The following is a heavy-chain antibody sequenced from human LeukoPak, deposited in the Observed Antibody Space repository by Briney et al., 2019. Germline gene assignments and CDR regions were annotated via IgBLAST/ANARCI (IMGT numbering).Heavy chain of an antibody. CDR2: INHSGST. CDR1: GGSFSGYY. D-gene: IGHD2-15*01. V-gene: IGHV4-34*01. CDR3: ARVLRYCSGGNCYSGGLGYMDV. J-gene: IGHJ6*03. Sequence: SETLSLTCAVYGGSFSGYYWSWVRQPPGKGLEWIGEINHSGSTNYNPSLKSRVTISVDTSKNQFSLKLSSVTAADTAVYYCARVLRYCSGGNCYSGGLGYMDVWGKGTTVTISS.